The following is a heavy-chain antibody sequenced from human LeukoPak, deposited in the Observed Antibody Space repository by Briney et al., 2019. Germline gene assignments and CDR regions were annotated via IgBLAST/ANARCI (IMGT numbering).Heavy chain of an antibody. Sequence: GGSLRLSCAVSGFTFTKFWMNWVRQGPGKGLEWVAHINEDGSEKQYVESVKGRFTISRDNAKNSLYLQMNSLRAEDTAVYYCARHTYTSGKFDCWGQGTLVTVS. V-gene: IGHV3-7*04. CDR3: ARHTYTSGKFDC. CDR2: INEDGSEK. D-gene: IGHD3-16*01. CDR1: GFTFTKFW. J-gene: IGHJ4*02.